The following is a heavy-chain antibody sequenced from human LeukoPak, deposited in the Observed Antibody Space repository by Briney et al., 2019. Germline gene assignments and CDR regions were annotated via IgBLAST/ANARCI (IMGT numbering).Heavy chain of an antibody. CDR2: IYYSGST. Sequence: PSETLSLTCTVSGGSISSGGYYWSWIRQHPGKGLEWIGYIYYSGSTYYNPSLKSRVTISVDTSKNQFSLKLNSVTAADTAVYYCARARTGYGHLDYWGQGTLVTVSS. J-gene: IGHJ4*02. CDR1: GGSISSGGYY. V-gene: IGHV4-31*03. CDR3: ARARTGYGHLDY. D-gene: IGHD5-12*01.